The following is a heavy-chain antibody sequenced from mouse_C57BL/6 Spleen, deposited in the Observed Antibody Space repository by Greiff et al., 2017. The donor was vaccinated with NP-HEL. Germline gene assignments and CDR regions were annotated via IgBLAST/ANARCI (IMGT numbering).Heavy chain of an antibody. CDR2: ISSGSSTI. D-gene: IGHD2-2*01. J-gene: IGHJ2*01. CDR3: ARGIYYGSIDY. Sequence: EVKLMESGGGLVKPGGSLKLSCAASGFTFSDYGMHWVRQAPEKGLEWVAYISSGSSTIYYADTVKGRFTISRDDAKNTLFLQMTSLRSEDTAMYYCARGIYYGSIDYWGQGTTLTVSS. V-gene: IGHV5-17*01. CDR1: GFTFSDYG.